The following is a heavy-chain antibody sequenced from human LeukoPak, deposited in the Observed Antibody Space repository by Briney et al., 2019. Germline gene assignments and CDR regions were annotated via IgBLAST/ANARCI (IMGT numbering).Heavy chain of an antibody. Sequence: SETLSLTCSVSGGSISRSGYSWGWIRQPPGKGLEWIGTFHYGGSTDHNPSLKSRVTISVDMSKNQLSLRLSSVTAADTAVYYCGRLRYSGTYLFFDYCGQGALVTVSS. CDR1: GGSISRSGYS. CDR3: GRLRYSGTYLFFDY. CDR2: FHYGGST. J-gene: IGHJ4*02. V-gene: IGHV4-39*01. D-gene: IGHD1-26*01.